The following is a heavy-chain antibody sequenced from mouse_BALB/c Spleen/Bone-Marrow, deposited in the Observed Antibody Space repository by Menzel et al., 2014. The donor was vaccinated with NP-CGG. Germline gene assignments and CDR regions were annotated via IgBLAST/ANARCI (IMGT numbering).Heavy chain of an antibody. D-gene: IGHD1-1*01. CDR2: IDPETDNT. CDR1: GYTFTDYE. J-gene: IGHJ3*02. Sequence: QVQLQQPGAELVRPGVSVTLSCKASGYTFTDYEMHWVKQTPVHGLEWIGSIDPETDNTVFNQKFKAKATLTADRSSNTASMDLRSLTSEDSAVYYCTRYGSRGYWGQGTLVTVS. CDR3: TRYGSRGY. V-gene: IGHV1-15*01.